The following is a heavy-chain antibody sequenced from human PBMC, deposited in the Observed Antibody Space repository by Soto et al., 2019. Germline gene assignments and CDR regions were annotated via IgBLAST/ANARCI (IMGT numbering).Heavy chain of an antibody. CDR1: GYTFTGYY. CDR2: INPNSGGT. V-gene: IGHV1-2*04. CDR3: ARGDSVLRFLERKTIKGAHPYYYYMDV. Sequence: ASVKVSCKASGYTFTGYYMHWVRQAPGQGLEWMGWINPNSGGTNYAQKFQGWVTMTRDTSISTAYMELSRLRSDDTAVYYCARGDSVLRFLERKTIKGAHPYYYYMDVWGKGTTVTVSS. D-gene: IGHD3-3*01. J-gene: IGHJ6*03.